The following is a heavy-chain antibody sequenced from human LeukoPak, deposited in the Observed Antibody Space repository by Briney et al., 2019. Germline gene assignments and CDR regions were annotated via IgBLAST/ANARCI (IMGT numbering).Heavy chain of an antibody. CDR1: GFTFSSYG. Sequence: GRSLRLSCAASGFTFSSYGMHWVRQAPGKGLEWVSYISSSGSTIYYADSVKGRFTISRDNAKNSLYLQMNSLRAEDTAVYYCARSYYYYGMDVWGQGTTVTVSS. J-gene: IGHJ6*02. CDR3: ARSYYYYGMDV. CDR2: ISSSGSTI. V-gene: IGHV3-48*04.